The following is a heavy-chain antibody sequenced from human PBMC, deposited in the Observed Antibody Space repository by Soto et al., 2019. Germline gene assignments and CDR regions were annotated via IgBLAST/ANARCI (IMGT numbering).Heavy chain of an antibody. CDR3: ARSYYDFWSGYYALDY. CDR1: GYTFTSYG. CDR2: ISAYNGNT. J-gene: IGHJ4*02. Sequence: GASVKVSCKASGYTFTSYGISWVRQAPGQGLEWMGWISAYNGNTNYAQKLQGRVTMPTDTPTSTAYMELRSLRSDDTAVYYCARSYYDFWSGYYALDYWGQGTLVTVSS. D-gene: IGHD3-3*01. V-gene: IGHV1-18*01.